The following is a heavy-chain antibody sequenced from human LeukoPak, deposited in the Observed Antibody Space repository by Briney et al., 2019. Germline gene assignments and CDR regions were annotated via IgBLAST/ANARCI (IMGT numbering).Heavy chain of an antibody. Sequence: GASVKVSCKASGYTFNNYDINWVRQAAGQGLEWMGWMNPNSGKTDYAQKFQGRVTMSRSTSISTAYMELSSLSSEDTGVYYCARAYTVVTGHLDYWGQGTLVTVSS. CDR3: ARAYTVVTGHLDY. CDR2: MNPNSGKT. J-gene: IGHJ4*02. V-gene: IGHV1-8*02. D-gene: IGHD2-21*02. CDR1: GYTFNNYD.